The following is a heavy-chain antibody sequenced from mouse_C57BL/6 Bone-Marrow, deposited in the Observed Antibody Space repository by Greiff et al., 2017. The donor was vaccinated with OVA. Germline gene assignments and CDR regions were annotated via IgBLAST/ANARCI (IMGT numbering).Heavy chain of an antibody. Sequence: VQVVESGAELARPGASVKLSCKASGYTFTSYGISWVKQRTGQGLEWIGEIYPRSGNTYYNEKFKGKATLTADKSSSTAYMELRSLTSEDSAVYFCATKRERGNYYYFDYWGQGTTLTVSS. CDR3: ATKRERGNYYYFDY. D-gene: IGHD2-1*01. CDR1: GYTFTSYG. CDR2: IYPRSGNT. V-gene: IGHV1-81*01. J-gene: IGHJ2*01.